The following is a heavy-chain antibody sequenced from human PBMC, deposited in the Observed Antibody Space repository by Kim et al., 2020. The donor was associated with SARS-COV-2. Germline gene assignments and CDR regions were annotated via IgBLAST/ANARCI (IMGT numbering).Heavy chain of an antibody. Sequence: GGSLRLSCAASGFTFSSYAMHWVRQAPGKGLEWVAVISYDGSNKYYADSVKGRFTISRDNSKNTLYLQMNSLRAEDTAVYYCAREGNIVATIYYFDYWGQGTLVTVSS. V-gene: IGHV3-30*04. D-gene: IGHD5-12*01. CDR1: GFTFSSYA. J-gene: IGHJ4*02. CDR3: AREGNIVATIYYFDY. CDR2: ISYDGSNK.